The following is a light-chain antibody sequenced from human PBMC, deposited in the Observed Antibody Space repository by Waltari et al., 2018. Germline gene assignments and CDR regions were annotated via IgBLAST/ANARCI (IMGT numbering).Light chain of an antibody. CDR1: INAVGVEDY. V-gene: IGLV2-11*01. Sequence: QSALTQPHSVSASPGQSVPIPGSGSINAVGVEDYVSWYQQLPGKAPKLILYDGVKRPSGVPSRFSGSKYGTTASLTISGLQTDDEATYDCCSYAGAYTFVFGGGTKLTVL. CDR3: CSYAGAYTFV. CDR2: DGV. J-gene: IGLJ3*02.